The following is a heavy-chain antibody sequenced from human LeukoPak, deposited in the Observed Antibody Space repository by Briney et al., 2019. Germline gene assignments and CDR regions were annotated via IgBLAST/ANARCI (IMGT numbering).Heavy chain of an antibody. CDR2: IYYSGST. V-gene: IGHV4-31*03. D-gene: IGHD5-12*01. Sequence: SQTLSLTCTVSGGSISSGGYNWSWIRQHPGKGLEWIGYIYYSGSTYYNPSLKSRVTISVDTSKNQFSLKLSSVTAADTAVYYCARGYSGYDSGPLDYWGQGTLVTVSS. CDR1: GGSISSGGYN. CDR3: ARGYSGYDSGPLDY. J-gene: IGHJ4*02.